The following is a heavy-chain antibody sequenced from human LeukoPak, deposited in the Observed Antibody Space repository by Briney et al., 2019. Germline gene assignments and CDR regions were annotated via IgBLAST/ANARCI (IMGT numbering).Heavy chain of an antibody. D-gene: IGHD3-9*01. Sequence: SETLSLTCTVSGYSISSGYYWGWIRQPPGKGLEWIGSIYYSGSTYYNPSLKSRVTISVDTSKNQFSLKLSSVTAADTAVYYCARQDILTGYAFDIWGQGTMVTVSS. CDR2: IYYSGST. CDR3: ARQDILTGYAFDI. J-gene: IGHJ3*02. V-gene: IGHV4-38-2*02. CDR1: GYSISSGYY.